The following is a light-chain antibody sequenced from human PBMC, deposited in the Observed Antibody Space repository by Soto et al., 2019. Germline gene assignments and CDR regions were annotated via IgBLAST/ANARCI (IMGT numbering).Light chain of an antibody. Sequence: EIVMTQSPATLSVSPGERATLSCRASQSVSSNLAWYQQKPGQAPRLLIYGASTRATGIPARFSGSGFGTEFTLTISSLQSEDFAVYYCQQYNNWPRTFGQGTKVDI. CDR3: QQYNNWPRT. CDR1: QSVSSN. J-gene: IGKJ1*01. CDR2: GAS. V-gene: IGKV3-15*01.